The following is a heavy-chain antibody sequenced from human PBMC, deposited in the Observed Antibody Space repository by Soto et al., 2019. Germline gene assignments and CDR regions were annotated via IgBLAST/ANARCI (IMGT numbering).Heavy chain of an antibody. CDR2: ISSTTNYI. J-gene: IGHJ4*02. CDR3: SRESEDLTSNFDY. Sequence: PGGSLRLSCAASGFTFTRYSMNWVRQAPGKGLEWVSSISSTTNYIYYGDSMKGRFTISRDNAKNSLYLEMNSLRAEDTAVYYCSRESEDLTSNFDYWGQGTLVTVSS. CDR1: GFTFTRYS. V-gene: IGHV3-21*06.